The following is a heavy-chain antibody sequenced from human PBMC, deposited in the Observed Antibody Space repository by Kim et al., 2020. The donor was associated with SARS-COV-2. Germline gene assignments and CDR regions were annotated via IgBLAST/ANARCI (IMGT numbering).Heavy chain of an antibody. CDR2: ISYDGSNK. J-gene: IGHJ6*02. CDR3: ARDSWYYDFWSGYFLNYYYYGMDV. Sequence: GGSLRLSCAASGFTFGSYAMHWVRQAPGKGLEWVAVISYDGSNKYYADSVKGRFTISRDNSKNTLYLQMNSLRAEDTAVYYCARDSWYYDFWSGYFLNYYYYGMDVWGQGTTVTVSS. D-gene: IGHD3-3*01. V-gene: IGHV3-30-3*01. CDR1: GFTFGSYA.